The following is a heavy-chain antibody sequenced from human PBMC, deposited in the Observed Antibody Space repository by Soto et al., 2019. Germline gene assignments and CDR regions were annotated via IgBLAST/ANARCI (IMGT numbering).Heavy chain of an antibody. CDR3: ARHQGTYYDFWGGYYPLDV. CDR2: IYYSGST. J-gene: IGHJ6*02. V-gene: IGHV4-39*01. CDR1: GGSISSSSYY. D-gene: IGHD3-3*01. Sequence: SETLSVTCTVSGGSISSSSYYWGWIRQPPGKGLEWIGSIYYSGSTYYNPSLKSRVTISVDTSKNQFSLKLSSVTAADTAVYYCARHQGTYYDFWGGYYPLDVWGRGTTVTVSS.